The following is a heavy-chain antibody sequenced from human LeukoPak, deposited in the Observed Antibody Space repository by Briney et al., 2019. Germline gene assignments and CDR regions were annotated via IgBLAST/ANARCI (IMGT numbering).Heavy chain of an antibody. D-gene: IGHD2-2*01. CDR1: GFAFSSYE. J-gene: IGHJ3*01. CDR2: ISGSGTTI. CDR3: TSRYCTSTNCYAFDV. Sequence: PGGSLRLSCAASGFAFSSYEMNWVRQAPGKGLEWVSKISGSGTTIYYADSVKGRFTISRDNAKNSLYLQMNSLRAEDTAVYYCTSRYCTSTNCYAFDVWGQGTMVTVSS. V-gene: IGHV3-48*03.